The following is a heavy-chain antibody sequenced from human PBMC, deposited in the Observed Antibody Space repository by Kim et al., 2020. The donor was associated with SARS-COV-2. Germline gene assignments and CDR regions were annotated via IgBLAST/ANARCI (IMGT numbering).Heavy chain of an antibody. CDR3: ARHGPGRYSGSYFNRVLRGNNWFDP. CDR2: IYYSGST. CDR1: GGSISSSSYY. J-gene: IGHJ5*02. V-gene: IGHV4-39*01. Sequence: SETLSLTCTVSGGSISSSSYYWGWIRQPPGKGLEWIGSIYYSGSTYYNPSLKSRVTISVDTSKNQFSLKLSSVTAADTAVYYCARHGPGRYSGSYFNRVLRGNNWFDPWGQGTLVTVSS. D-gene: IGHD1-26*01.